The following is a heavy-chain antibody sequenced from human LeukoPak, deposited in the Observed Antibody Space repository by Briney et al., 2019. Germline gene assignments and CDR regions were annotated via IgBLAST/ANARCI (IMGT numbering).Heavy chain of an antibody. Sequence: SETLSLTCAVYGGSFSGYYWSWIRQPPGKGLEWIGEINHSGSTNYNPSLKSRVTISVDTSKNQFSLKLSSVTAADTAVYYCARSRLPYYYYYMDVWGKGTTVTVSS. CDR3: ARSRLPYYYYYMDV. D-gene: IGHD2-15*01. J-gene: IGHJ6*03. V-gene: IGHV4-34*01. CDR1: GGSFSGYY. CDR2: INHSGST.